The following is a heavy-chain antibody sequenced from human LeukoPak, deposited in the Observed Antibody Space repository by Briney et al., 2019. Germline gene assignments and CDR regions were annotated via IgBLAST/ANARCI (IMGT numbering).Heavy chain of an antibody. V-gene: IGHV4-61*01. D-gene: IGHD6-19*01. CDR1: GGSVSSGSYF. J-gene: IGHJ4*02. CDR3: ATGVSGWYVHIFDY. CDR2: IYDSGRT. Sequence: PSETLSLTCTVSGGSVSSGSYFWTWIRQSPGKRLEYVGYIYDSGRTNYNPSLKSRVTISKDTSKNQFSLKLSSVTAADTAVYYCATGVSGWYVHIFDYWGQGTLVTVSS.